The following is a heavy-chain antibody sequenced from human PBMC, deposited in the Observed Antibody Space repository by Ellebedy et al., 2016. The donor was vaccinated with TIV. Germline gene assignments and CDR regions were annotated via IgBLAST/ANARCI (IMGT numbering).Heavy chain of an antibody. CDR1: GFTFSSYW. V-gene: IGHV3-74*01. J-gene: IGHJ4*02. CDR2: MDSDGSTT. CDR3: ARDWVGYSGGWSPCDY. D-gene: IGHD6-19*01. Sequence: GESLKISCAASGFTFSSYWMHWVRQAPGKGLVWVSRMDSDGSTTDYADSVKGRFTISRDSAKNTLYLQMNSLRVDDTAVYYCARDWVGYSGGWSPCDYWGQGTLVTVSS.